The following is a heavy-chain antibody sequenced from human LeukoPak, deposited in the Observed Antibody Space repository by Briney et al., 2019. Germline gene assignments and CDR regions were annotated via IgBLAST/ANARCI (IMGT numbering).Heavy chain of an antibody. D-gene: IGHD3-22*01. CDR1: GYTFTTYN. J-gene: IGHJ3*02. CDR3: ASLKNYYDSSGYLVTDAFDI. CDR2: ISGYNGNT. V-gene: IGHV1-18*01. Sequence: ASVKVSCKASGYTFTTYNINWVRQAPGQGLEWMGWISGYNGNTNSAQKLQGRVTMTTDTSTSTAYMELRSLKSDDTAVYYCASLKNYYDSSGYLVTDAFDIWGQGTMVTVSS.